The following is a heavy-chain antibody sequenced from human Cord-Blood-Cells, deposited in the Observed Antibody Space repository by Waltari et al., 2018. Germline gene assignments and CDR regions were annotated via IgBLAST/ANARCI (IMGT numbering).Heavy chain of an antibody. D-gene: IGHD3-10*01. Sequence: QVQLVESGGGVVQPGGALSLHCAVHGFPFSSSGRHWVRQAPGKGLEWVAAIWYDGSNKYYADSVKGRFTISRDNSKNTLYLQMNSLRAEDTAMYYCVPGGAFDIWGQGTMVTVSS. V-gene: IGHV3-33*08. J-gene: IGHJ3*02. CDR1: GFPFSSSG. CDR3: VPGGAFDI. CDR2: IWYDGSNK.